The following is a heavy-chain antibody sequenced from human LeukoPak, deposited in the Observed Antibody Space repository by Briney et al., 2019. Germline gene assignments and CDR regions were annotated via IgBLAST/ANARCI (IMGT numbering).Heavy chain of an antibody. V-gene: IGHV1-46*01. CDR1: GYTFTSYY. D-gene: IGHD6-19*01. J-gene: IGHJ3*02. Sequence: ASVKVSCKASGYTFTSYYMHWVRQAPGQGLEGMGIINSSGCRSSYAQKFQGRVTMTRDTSTSTVYMELSSLRSEDTAVYYCARDWTYSSGLDRFWWELPSRNAFDIWGQGTMVTVSS. CDR3: ARDWTYSSGLDRFWWELPSRNAFDI. CDR2: INSSGCRS.